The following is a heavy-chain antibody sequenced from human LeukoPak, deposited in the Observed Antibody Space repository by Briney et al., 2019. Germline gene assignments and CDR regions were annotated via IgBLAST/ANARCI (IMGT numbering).Heavy chain of an antibody. CDR2: IYSGGGS. V-gene: IGHV3-66*01. Sequence: GGSLRLSCAASGFTVSSNYMSWVRQAPGKGLEWVSVIYSGGGSYYADSVKGRFTISRDNSKNTVYLQMNSLRVEDTAVYYCARGMGGYGGYDCWGQGTLVTVSS. CDR3: ARGMGGYGGYDC. D-gene: IGHD5-12*01. CDR1: GFTVSSNY. J-gene: IGHJ4*02.